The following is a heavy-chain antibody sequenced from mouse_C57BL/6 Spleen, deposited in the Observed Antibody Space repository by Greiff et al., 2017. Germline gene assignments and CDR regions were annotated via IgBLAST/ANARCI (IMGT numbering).Heavy chain of an antibody. V-gene: IGHV5-16*01. J-gene: IGHJ4*01. CDR3: ARGRVDSSGHYAMDY. Sequence: EVKLMESEGGLVQPGSSMKFSCTASGFTFSDYYMAWVRQVPEKGLEWVANINYDGSSTHYLDSLKSRFIISRDNAKNILYLQMSSLKSEDTATYYCARGRVDSSGHYAMDYWGQGTSVTVSS. CDR1: GFTFSDYY. D-gene: IGHD3-2*02. CDR2: INYDGSST.